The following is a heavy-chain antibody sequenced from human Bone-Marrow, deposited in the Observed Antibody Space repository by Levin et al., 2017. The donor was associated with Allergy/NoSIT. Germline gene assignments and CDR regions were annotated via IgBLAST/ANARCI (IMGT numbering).Heavy chain of an antibody. Sequence: SETLSLTCTVSGGSMSSYYWSWIRQPPGKGLEWIGYIYYTGSTNYNPSLKSRVTISVDTSKKQFSLKLNSVTAADTAVYYCARVAGRSGWYNFDHWGQGTLVTVSS. J-gene: IGHJ4*02. D-gene: IGHD6-19*01. CDR3: ARVAGRSGWYNFDH. CDR2: IYYTGST. CDR1: GGSMSSYY. V-gene: IGHV4-59*01.